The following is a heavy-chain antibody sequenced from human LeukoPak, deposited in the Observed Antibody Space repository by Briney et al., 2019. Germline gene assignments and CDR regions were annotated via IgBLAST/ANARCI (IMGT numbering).Heavy chain of an antibody. CDR2: INHSGST. J-gene: IGHJ4*02. CDR1: GGSFSGYY. Sequence: SETLSLTCAVYGGSFSGYYWSWIRQPPGKGLEWIGEINHSGSTNYNPSLKSRVTISVDTSKNQFSLKLSSVTAADTAVYYCARGGDIVVVPAADSAFLDYWGQGTLVTVSS. CDR3: ARGGDIVVVPAADSAFLDY. V-gene: IGHV4-34*01. D-gene: IGHD2-2*01.